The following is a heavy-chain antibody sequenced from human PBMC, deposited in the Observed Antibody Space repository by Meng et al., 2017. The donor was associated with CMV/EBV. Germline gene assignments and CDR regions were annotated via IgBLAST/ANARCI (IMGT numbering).Heavy chain of an antibody. Sequence: QVQLVQFGGEVKKPWDPVKVSCKASGYTFTGYYMHWVRQAPGQGLEWMGWINPNSGGTNYAQKFQGRVTMTRDTSISTAYMELSRLRSDDTAVYYCATYIGNYINWYFDLWGRGTLVPSPQ. CDR3: ATYIGNYINWYFDL. CDR1: GYTFTGYY. CDR2: INPNSGGT. V-gene: IGHV1-2*02. J-gene: IGHJ2*01. D-gene: IGHD1-7*01.